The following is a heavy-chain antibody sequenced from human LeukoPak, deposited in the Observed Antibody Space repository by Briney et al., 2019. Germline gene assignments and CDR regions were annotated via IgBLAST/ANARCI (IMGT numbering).Heavy chain of an antibody. Sequence: PSETLSLTCTVSGGSISSYYWSWIRQPPGKGLEWIGYIYYSGSTNYNPSLKSRVTISVDTSKNQFSLKLSSVTAADTAVYYCARNIVVVPAHIDYWGQGTLVTVSS. V-gene: IGHV4-59*08. CDR2: IYYSGST. D-gene: IGHD2-2*01. CDR3: ARNIVVVPAHIDY. J-gene: IGHJ4*02. CDR1: GGSISSYY.